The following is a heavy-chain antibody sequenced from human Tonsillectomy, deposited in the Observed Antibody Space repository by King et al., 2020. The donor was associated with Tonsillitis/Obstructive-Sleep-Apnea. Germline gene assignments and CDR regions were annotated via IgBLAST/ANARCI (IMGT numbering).Heavy chain of an antibody. CDR1: GYSFTSYW. D-gene: IGHD3-3*01. Sequence: QLVQSGAEVKKPGESLKISCKGSGYSFTSYWIGWVRQMPGKGLEWMGIIYPGDSDTRYSPSFQGQGTISADKSISTAYLQWSSLKASDTAMYYCARRFSIFGVVNGLEYYFDYWGQGTLVTVSS. CDR3: ARRFSIFGVVNGLEYYFDY. V-gene: IGHV5-51*01. J-gene: IGHJ4*02. CDR2: IYPGDSDT.